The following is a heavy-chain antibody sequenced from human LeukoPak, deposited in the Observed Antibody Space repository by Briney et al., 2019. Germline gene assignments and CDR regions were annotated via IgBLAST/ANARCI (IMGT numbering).Heavy chain of an antibody. CDR3: ARGDIVVVPAARTNWFDP. Sequence: GASVKVSCKASGYTYTGYYVHRVRQAPGQGLEWMGWINPNRGGTNYEQKFQGRVTMSRDTTISTAYMELSRLRSDDTAVYYCARGDIVVVPAARTNWFDPWGQGTLVTVSS. D-gene: IGHD2-2*01. CDR1: GYTYTGYY. J-gene: IGHJ5*02. CDR2: INPNRGGT. V-gene: IGHV1-2*02.